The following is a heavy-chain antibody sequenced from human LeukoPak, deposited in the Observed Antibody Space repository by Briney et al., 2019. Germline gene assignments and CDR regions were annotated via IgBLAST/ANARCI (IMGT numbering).Heavy chain of an antibody. CDR3: AKASSSSWYVLGN. V-gene: IGHV3-23*01. J-gene: IGHJ4*02. D-gene: IGHD6-13*01. Sequence: GGSLRLSCAASDFTFSNYVMSWVRQAPGKGLEWVSTISGSGGSTYYADSVKGRFTISRDDSKNTLYLQMNSLRAEDTAVYYCAKASSSSWYVLGNWGRGTLVTVSS. CDR1: DFTFSNYV. CDR2: ISGSGGST.